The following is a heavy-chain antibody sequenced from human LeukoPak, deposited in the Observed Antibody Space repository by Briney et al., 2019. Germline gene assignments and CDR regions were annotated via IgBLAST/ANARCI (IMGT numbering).Heavy chain of an antibody. CDR2: INGGDGDT. J-gene: IGHJ4*02. D-gene: IGHD3-10*01. Sequence: GASVKVSCKASGYTFTSFAIHWVRQAPGQRLEWMGWINGGDGDTKYLQNFQGRVTMTRDTSTSTVYMELSSLRSEDTAVYYCARGYLGSGRVTFDYWGQGTLVTVSS. CDR1: GYTFTSFA. V-gene: IGHV1-3*01. CDR3: ARGYLGSGRVTFDY.